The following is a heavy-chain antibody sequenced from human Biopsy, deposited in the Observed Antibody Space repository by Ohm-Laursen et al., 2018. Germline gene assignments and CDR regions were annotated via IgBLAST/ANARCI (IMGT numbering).Heavy chain of an antibody. CDR3: ARHPTGFWFDP. CDR2: IFYSGIT. Sequence: SETLSLTCTVSGGSVSSNVAYWAWIRQPPGKGLESIGSIFYSGITYYNPSLQSRVTMPVDTPTNQFSLNLPSATAADTAVYYCARHPTGFWFDPWGQGTLVIVSS. CDR1: GGSVSSNVAY. V-gene: IGHV4-39*01. J-gene: IGHJ5*02.